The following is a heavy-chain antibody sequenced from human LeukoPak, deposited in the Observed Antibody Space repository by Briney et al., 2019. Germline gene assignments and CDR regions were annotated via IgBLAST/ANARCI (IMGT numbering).Heavy chain of an antibody. J-gene: IGHJ4*02. D-gene: IGHD2-21*01. V-gene: IGHV3-66*01. CDR1: GFTVSSNY. Sequence: GGSLRLSCAASGFTVSSNYMSWVRQAPGKGLEWVSVIYSGGSTYYADSVKGRFTISRDNSKNTLYLQMNSLRAEDTAVYYCARFFPPTFPYYFDYWGQGTLLTVSS. CDR2: IYSGGST. CDR3: ARFFPPTFPYYFDY.